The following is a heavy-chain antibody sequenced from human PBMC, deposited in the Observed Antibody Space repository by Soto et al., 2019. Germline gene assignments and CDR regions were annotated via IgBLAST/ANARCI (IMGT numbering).Heavy chain of an antibody. D-gene: IGHD6-13*01. Sequence: EVQLVESGGGLVKPGGSLRLSCAASGFTFSSYSMNWVRQAPGKGLEWVSSISSSSSYIYYADSVKGRVTISRDNAKNTLYLQMNSLSAEDWAVDDCARDRYLSSSPNWFDPWGQGTLVTVSS. J-gene: IGHJ5*02. CDR2: ISSSSSYI. CDR1: GFTFSSYS. V-gene: IGHV3-21*01. CDR3: ARDRYLSSSPNWFDP.